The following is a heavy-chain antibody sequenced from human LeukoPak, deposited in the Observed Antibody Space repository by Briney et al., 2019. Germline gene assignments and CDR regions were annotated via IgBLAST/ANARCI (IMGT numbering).Heavy chain of an antibody. CDR3: ATPGEYHYDSSGYYSAFDI. V-gene: IGHV1-24*01. J-gene: IGHJ3*02. CDR1: GYSLSELS. Sequence: ASVKVSCKVSGYSLSELSMHWVRQAPGKGLEWMRGVDPEDGKRIYAQKFQGRVTMTKDTSTDSAYMELSSLRSEDTAVYYCATPGEYHYDSSGYYSAFDIWGQGTMVTVSS. D-gene: IGHD3-22*01. CDR2: VDPEDGKR.